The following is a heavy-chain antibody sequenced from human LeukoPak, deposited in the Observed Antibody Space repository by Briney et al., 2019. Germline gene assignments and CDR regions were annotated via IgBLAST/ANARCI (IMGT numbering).Heavy chain of an antibody. V-gene: IGHV4-59*12. CDR1: GGSISTYY. J-gene: IGHJ3*02. D-gene: IGHD2-21*02. Sequence: SETLSLTCTVSGGSISTYYWSWIRQPPGKGLEWIGYIYYTGSTNYNPSLKSRVTISVDTSKNQFSLELSTVTAADTAVYYCARARLDAFDIWGQGTTVTISS. CDR3: ARARLDAFDI. CDR2: IYYTGST.